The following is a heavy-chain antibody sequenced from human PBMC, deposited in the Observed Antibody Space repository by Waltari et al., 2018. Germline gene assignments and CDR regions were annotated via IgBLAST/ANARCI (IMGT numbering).Heavy chain of an antibody. D-gene: IGHD3-3*01. V-gene: IGHV1-2*02. CDR2: INPNSGGT. CDR3: ARGLRFLEWLFRPGY. Sequence: QVQLVQSGAEVKKPGASVKVSCKASGYTFTGYYMHWVRPATGQGLEWMGWINPNSGGTNYAQKFQGRVTMTRDTSISTAYMELSRLRSDDTAVYYCARGLRFLEWLFRPGYWGQGTLVTVSS. CDR1: GYTFTGYY. J-gene: IGHJ4*02.